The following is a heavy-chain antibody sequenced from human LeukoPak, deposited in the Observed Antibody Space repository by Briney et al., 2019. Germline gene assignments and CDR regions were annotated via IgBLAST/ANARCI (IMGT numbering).Heavy chain of an antibody. V-gene: IGHV3-53*01. CDR2: IYSGGST. CDR3: ARGGLRYSPYGMHV. J-gene: IGHJ6*04. CDR1: GFTVSSNY. Sequence: GSLRLSCAASGFTVSSNYMSWVRQAPGKGLEWVSVIYSGGSTYYADSVKGRFTISRDNSKNTLYLQMNSLRAEDTAVYYCARGGLRYSPYGMHVWGKGTTVTVSS. D-gene: IGHD3-9*01.